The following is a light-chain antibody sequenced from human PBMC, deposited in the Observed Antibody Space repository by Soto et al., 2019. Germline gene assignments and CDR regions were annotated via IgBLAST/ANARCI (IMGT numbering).Light chain of an antibody. J-gene: IGLJ3*02. CDR2: VNSDGSH. V-gene: IGLV4-69*01. CDR1: SGHSSYA. CDR3: QTWGTGIQV. Sequence: QPVLTQSHSASASLGASVKLTCTLSSGHSSYAIAWHQQQPEKGPRYLMKVNSDGSHSKGDGIPDRFSGSSSGAERYLTISSLQSEDEADYYCQTWGTGIQVFGGGTKVTVL.